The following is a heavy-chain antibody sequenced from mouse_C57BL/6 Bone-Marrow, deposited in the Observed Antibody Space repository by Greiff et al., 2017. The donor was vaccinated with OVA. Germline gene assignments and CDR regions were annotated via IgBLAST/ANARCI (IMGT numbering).Heavy chain of an antibody. CDR1: GYTFTSYG. CDR3: ATGYYDYWYFDV. D-gene: IGHD2-4*01. Sequence: QVQLQQSGAELARPGASVKLSCKASGYTFTSYGISWVKQSTGQGLEWIGEIYPRSGNTYYNEKFKGKATLTADKSSSTAYMELRSLTSEDSAVYFCATGYYDYWYFDVWGTGTTVTVSS. CDR2: IYPRSGNT. V-gene: IGHV1-81*01. J-gene: IGHJ1*03.